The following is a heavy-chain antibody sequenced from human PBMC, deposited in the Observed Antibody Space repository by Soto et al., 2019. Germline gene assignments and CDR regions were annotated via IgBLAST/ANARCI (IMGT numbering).Heavy chain of an antibody. J-gene: IGHJ3*02. Sequence: SETLSLTCTVSGGSISSGGYYWSWIRQHPGKGLEWIGYIYYSGSTYYNPSLKSRVTISVDTSKNQFSLKLSSVTAADTAVYYCARDRVFTPDYYDSSGYYAFDIWGQGTMVTVSS. D-gene: IGHD3-22*01. V-gene: IGHV4-31*03. CDR3: ARDRVFTPDYYDSSGYYAFDI. CDR2: IYYSGST. CDR1: GGSISSGGYY.